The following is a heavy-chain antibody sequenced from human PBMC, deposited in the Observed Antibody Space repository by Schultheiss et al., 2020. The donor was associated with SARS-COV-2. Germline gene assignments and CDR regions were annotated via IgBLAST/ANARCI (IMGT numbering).Heavy chain of an antibody. Sequence: GESLKFSCAASGFTVSSNYMSWVRQAPGKGLEWVSVIYSGGSTYYADSVKGRFTISRDNSKNTLYLQMNSLRAEDTAVYYCAREKVVITIMPEYYFDYWGQGTLVTVSS. CDR3: AREKVVITIMPEYYFDY. D-gene: IGHD3-22*01. CDR1: GFTVSSNY. V-gene: IGHV3-66*01. CDR2: IYSGGST. J-gene: IGHJ4*02.